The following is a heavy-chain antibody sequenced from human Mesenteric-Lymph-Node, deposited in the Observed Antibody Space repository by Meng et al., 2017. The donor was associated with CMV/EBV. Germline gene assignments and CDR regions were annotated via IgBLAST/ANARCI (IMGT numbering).Heavy chain of an antibody. J-gene: IGHJ4*02. V-gene: IGHV3-21*01. Sequence: GGSLRLSCAASGFTFSSYSMNWVRQAPGKGLEWVSSISSSGSYIYYADSVKGRFTISRDNAKNSLYLQMNSLRAEDTAVYYCTRARGRIAATEDYFDYWGQGTPVTVSS. CDR2: ISSSGSYI. CDR1: GFTFSSYS. D-gene: IGHD6-13*01. CDR3: TRARGRIAATEDYFDY.